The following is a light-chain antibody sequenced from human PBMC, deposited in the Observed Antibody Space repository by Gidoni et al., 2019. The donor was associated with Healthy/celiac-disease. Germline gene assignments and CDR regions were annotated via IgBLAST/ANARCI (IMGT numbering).Light chain of an antibody. CDR2: KDS. Sequence: SYELTQPSSVSVSPGQTARITCSGDVLAKKYARWFQQKPGQAPVRVIYKDSERPSGIPERFSGSSSGTTVTLTISGAQVEDEADYYCYSAADNSWVFGGGTKLTV. J-gene: IGLJ3*02. V-gene: IGLV3-27*01. CDR3: YSAADNSWV. CDR1: VLAKKY.